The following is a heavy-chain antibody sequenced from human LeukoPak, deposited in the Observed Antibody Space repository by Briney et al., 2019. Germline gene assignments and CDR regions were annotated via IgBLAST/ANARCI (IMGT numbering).Heavy chain of an antibody. CDR2: INTNTGNP. J-gene: IGHJ5*02. D-gene: IGHD3-3*01. CDR1: GYTFTSYA. V-gene: IGHV7-4-1*02. Sequence: ASVKVSCKASGYTFTSYAMNWVRQAPGQGLEWMGWINTNTGNPTYAQGFTGRFVFSLDTSVSTAYLQISSLKAEDTAVYYCARVYDFWSGDKPNWFDPWGQGTLVTVSS. CDR3: ARVYDFWSGDKPNWFDP.